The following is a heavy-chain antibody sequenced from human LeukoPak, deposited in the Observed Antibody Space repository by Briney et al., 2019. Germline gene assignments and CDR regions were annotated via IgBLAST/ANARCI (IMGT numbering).Heavy chain of an antibody. CDR3: ARDIEAAGLFLDY. CDR1: GFAFSDYY. CDR2: ISIGATTI. D-gene: IGHD6-13*01. J-gene: IGHJ4*02. V-gene: IGHV3-11*01. Sequence: GGSLRLSCAASGFAFSDYYMAWIRQAPGKGLECVSYISIGATTIYYADSVKGRFTISRDNAKNSLYLQMNSLRAEDTAVYYCARDIEAAGLFLDYWGQGSLVTVSS.